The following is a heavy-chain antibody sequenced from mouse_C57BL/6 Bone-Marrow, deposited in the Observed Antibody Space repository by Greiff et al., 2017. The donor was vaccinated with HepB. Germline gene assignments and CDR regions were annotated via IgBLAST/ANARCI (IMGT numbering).Heavy chain of an antibody. Sequence: QVQLKESGAELVKPGASVKLSCKASGYTFTEYTIHWVKQRSGQGLEWIGWFYPGSGSIKYNEKFKDKATLTADKSSSTVYMELSRLTSEDSAVYFCARHEEGYDYGILWFAYWGQGTLVTVSA. D-gene: IGHD2-4*01. J-gene: IGHJ3*01. CDR3: ARHEEGYDYGILWFAY. CDR1: GYTFTEYT. CDR2: FYPGSGSI. V-gene: IGHV1-62-2*01.